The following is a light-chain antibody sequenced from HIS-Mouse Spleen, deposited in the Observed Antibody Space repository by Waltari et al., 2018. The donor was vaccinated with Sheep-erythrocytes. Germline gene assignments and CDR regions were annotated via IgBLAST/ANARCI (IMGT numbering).Light chain of an antibody. V-gene: IGLV2-11*02. CDR3: CSYAGSYTLV. J-gene: IGLJ2*01. Sequence: QSALTQPRSVSGSPGQSVTISCTGTSSYVCGYNDVCWYQPHPGKAPKLMIYDVSKRPSGVPDRFSGSKSGNTASLTISGLQAEDEADYYCCSYAGSYTLVFGGGTKLTVL. CDR1: SSYVCGYND. CDR2: DVS.